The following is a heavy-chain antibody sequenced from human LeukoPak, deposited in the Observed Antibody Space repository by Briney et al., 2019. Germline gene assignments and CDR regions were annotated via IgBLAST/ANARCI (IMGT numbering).Heavy chain of an antibody. J-gene: IGHJ4*02. CDR1: GYTFTGYY. D-gene: IGHD4-17*01. CDR3: RTDRYGDYGDYIDY. CDR2: INLNSGGT. Sequence: GASVKVSCKASGYTFTGYYIHWVRQAPGQGLGWMGWINLNSGGTNYAQKFQGRVTMTRDTSISTAYMELSRLRSDDTAVYYCRTDRYGDYGDYIDYWGQGTLVTVSS. V-gene: IGHV1-2*02.